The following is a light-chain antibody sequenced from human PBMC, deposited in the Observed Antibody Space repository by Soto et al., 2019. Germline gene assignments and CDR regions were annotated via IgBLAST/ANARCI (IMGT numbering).Light chain of an antibody. V-gene: IGLV2-8*01. CDR2: EVS. Sequence: QSALTQPPSASGAPGQSVTISCTGTSSDVGRYNFVSWYQQHPGKAPRVVISEVSQRPSGVPDRFSGSKSGNTASLTVSGLQAEDEADYYCSSYAGHNNLVFGGGTQLTVL. CDR1: SSDVGRYNF. CDR3: SSYAGHNNLV. J-gene: IGLJ3*02.